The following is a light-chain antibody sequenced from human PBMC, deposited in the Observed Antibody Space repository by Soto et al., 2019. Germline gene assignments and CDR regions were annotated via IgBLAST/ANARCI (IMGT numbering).Light chain of an antibody. CDR2: AAY. CDR3: QQVNVYPST. CDR1: QGISSY. Sequence: IQLTQSPSSLSASVGDRVTITCRASQGISSYLAWYQQKPGKAHKLLIYAAYTLQSGVQSRFSGSGSGTDFTLTIRSLQPEDFATYYCQQVNVYPSTFGGGTKVDIK. J-gene: IGKJ4*01. V-gene: IGKV1-9*01.